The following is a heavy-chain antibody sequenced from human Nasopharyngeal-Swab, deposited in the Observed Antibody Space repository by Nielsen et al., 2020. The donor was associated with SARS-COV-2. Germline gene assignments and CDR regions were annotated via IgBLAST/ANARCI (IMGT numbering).Heavy chain of an antibody. Sequence: RQAPGKGLEWIGYIYYSGSTYYNPSLKSRLTISVDTSKNQFSLKLSSVTAADTAVYYCARAARYSSTWSLPYDAFDIWGQFPMLPVSS. V-gene: IGHV4-31*02. CDR3: ARAARYSSTWSLPYDAFDI. J-gene: IGHJ3*02. D-gene: IGHD6-13*01. CDR2: IYYSGST.